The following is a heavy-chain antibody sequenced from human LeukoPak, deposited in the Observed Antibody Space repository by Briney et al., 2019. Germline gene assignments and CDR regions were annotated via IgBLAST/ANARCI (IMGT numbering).Heavy chain of an antibody. D-gene: IGHD3-10*01. CDR3: ARSYYYGSGANSDY. CDR2: IIPIFGTA. J-gene: IGHJ4*02. CDR1: GGTFSSYA. V-gene: IGHV1-69*13. Sequence: GASVKVSCKASGGTFSSYAISWVRQAPGQGLEWMGGIIPIFGTANYAQKFQGRVTITADESTSTAYMELSSLRSEDTAVYYCARSYYYGSGANSDYWGQGTLVTVSS.